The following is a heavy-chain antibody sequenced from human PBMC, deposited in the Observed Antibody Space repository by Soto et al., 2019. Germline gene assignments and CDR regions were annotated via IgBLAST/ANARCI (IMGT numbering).Heavy chain of an antibody. Sequence: SVKVSCKASGGTFSSYTISCVRQAPGQGLEWMGRIIPILGIANYAQKFQGRVTITADKSTSTAYMELSSLRSEDTAVYYCARDDGLAYCGGDCYSWGQGTLVTVSS. CDR2: IIPILGIA. CDR3: ARDDGLAYCGGDCYS. J-gene: IGHJ4*02. CDR1: GGTFSSYT. V-gene: IGHV1-69*02. D-gene: IGHD2-21*02.